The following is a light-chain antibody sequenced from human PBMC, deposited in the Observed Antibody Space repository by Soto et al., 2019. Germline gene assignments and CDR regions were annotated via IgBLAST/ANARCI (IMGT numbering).Light chain of an antibody. J-gene: IGKJ1*01. CDR1: QSISDW. V-gene: IGKV1-5*01. CDR2: DAS. CDR3: LQYDSYCA. Sequence: DIQMTQSPSTLSASVGDRVIITCRASQSISDWLAWYQQKPGKAPNLLIYDASSLESGVPAGFSGSGAGTECTLTIIVLQPDDFPTYYCLQYDSYCAFGQGTTWQIK.